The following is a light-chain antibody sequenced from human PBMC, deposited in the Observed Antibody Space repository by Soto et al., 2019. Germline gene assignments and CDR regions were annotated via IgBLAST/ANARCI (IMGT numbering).Light chain of an antibody. V-gene: IGKV3-15*01. J-gene: IGKJ4*01. CDR1: QSVGNN. Sequence: EIVLTQSPATLSVSPGERATLSCRASQSVGNNFAWYQQKPGQAPRLLIFGTSTRATGVPARFSGSGFVTEFTLAISSLQSEDFEVYYCQQYGDWPLTFGGGAKVEIE. CDR2: GTS. CDR3: QQYGDWPLT.